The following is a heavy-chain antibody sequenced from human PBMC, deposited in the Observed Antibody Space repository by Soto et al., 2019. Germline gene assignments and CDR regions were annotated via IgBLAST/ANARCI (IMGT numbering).Heavy chain of an antibody. D-gene: IGHD2-15*01. J-gene: IGHJ5*02. CDR1: GGTFSSYT. V-gene: IGHV1-69*02. CDR3: ARVVPATNNWFDP. CDR2: IIPILGIA. Sequence: QVQLVQSGAEVKKPGSSVKVSCKASGGTFSSYTISWVRQAPGQGLEWMGRIIPILGIANYAQKFQGRVTITADKSTSTAYMELSSLRSADTAVYYCARVVPATNNWFDPWGQGTLVTVSS.